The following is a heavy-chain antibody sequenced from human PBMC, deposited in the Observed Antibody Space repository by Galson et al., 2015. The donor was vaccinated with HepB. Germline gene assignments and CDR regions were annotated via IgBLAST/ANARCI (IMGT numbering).Heavy chain of an antibody. D-gene: IGHD2-15*01. CDR3: ARDRCSGGTCYSSYFDS. J-gene: IGHJ4*02. V-gene: IGHV3-21*01. CDR2: ISSSSSYI. Sequence: SLRLSCAASGFTFSSYSMNWVRQAPGKGLEWVSSISSSSSYIYYADSVKGRFTISRDNAKNSLYLQMNSLRTEVTAVFFCARDRCSGGTCYSSYFDSWGQSTLVTVSS. CDR1: GFTFSSYS.